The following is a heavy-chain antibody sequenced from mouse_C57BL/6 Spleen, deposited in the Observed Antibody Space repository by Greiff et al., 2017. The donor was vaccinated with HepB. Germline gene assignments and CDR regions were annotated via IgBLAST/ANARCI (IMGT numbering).Heavy chain of an antibody. D-gene: IGHD2-4*01. J-gene: IGHJ2*01. V-gene: IGHV1-80*01. CDR2: IYPGDGDT. Sequence: QVHVKQSGAELVKPGASVKISCKASGYAFSSYWMNWVKQRPGKGLEWIGQIYPGDGDTNYNGKFKGKATLTADKSSSTAYMQLSSLTSEDSAVYFCARGGDYDFDYWGQGTTLTVSS. CDR1: GYAFSSYW. CDR3: ARGGDYDFDY.